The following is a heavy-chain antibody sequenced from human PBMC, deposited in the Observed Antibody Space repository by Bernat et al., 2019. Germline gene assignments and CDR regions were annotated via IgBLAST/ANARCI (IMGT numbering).Heavy chain of an antibody. CDR1: GFTFSSYG. CDR2: ISYDGSNK. V-gene: IGHV3-30*03. CDR3: SALGLSFDY. D-gene: IGHD3-16*02. Sequence: VQLLESGGGLVQPGGSLRLSCAASGFTFSSYGMHWVRQAPGKGLEWVAVISYDGSNKYYADSVKGRFTISRDNSKNTLYLQMNSLRAEDTAVYYCSALGLSFDYWGQGTLVTVSS. J-gene: IGHJ4*02.